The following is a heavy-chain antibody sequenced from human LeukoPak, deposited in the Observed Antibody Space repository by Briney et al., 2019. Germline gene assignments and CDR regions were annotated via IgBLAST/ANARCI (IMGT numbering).Heavy chain of an antibody. CDR1: GGSIGSYY. CDR2: INYSGRT. Sequence: SETLSLTCTVSGGSIGSYYWSWIRQPPGKGLEWIGYINYSGRTNYNPSLKSRVTLSVDTSKNQFSLKLSSVTAADTAVYYCARDCSSSGSGCYFDYWGQGTLVTVSS. V-gene: IGHV4-59*01. CDR3: ARDCSSSGSGCYFDY. D-gene: IGHD6-6*01. J-gene: IGHJ4*02.